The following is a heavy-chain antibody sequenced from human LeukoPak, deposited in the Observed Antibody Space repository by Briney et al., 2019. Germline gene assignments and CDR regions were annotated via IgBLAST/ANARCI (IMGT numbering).Heavy chain of an antibody. CDR3: ARDTHGDYEYGY. J-gene: IGHJ4*02. CDR1: GYTFTSYA. V-gene: IGHV1-3*01. D-gene: IGHD4-17*01. Sequence: GASVKVSCKASGYTFTSYAMHWVRQAPGQRLEWMGWINAGNGNTKYSQKFQGRVTITRDTSASTAYMELSSLRSEDTAVYYCARDTHGDYEYGYWGQGTLVTVSS. CDR2: INAGNGNT.